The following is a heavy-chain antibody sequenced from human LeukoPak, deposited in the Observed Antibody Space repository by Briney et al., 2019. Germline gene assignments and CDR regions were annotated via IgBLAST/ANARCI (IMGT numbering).Heavy chain of an antibody. Sequence: ASVNVSRTASGYTLTGYYMHWVRQAPGQGLEWMGWINPNSGGTNYAQKFQGRVTMTRDTSISTAYMELSRLRSDDTAVYYCARGYYGSGVADYWGQGTLVTVSS. V-gene: IGHV1-2*02. CDR2: INPNSGGT. J-gene: IGHJ4*02. D-gene: IGHD3-10*01. CDR3: ARGYYGSGVADY. CDR1: GYTLTGYY.